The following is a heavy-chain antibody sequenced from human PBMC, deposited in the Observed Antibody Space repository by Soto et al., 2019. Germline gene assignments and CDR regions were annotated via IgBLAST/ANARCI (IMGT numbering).Heavy chain of an antibody. CDR3: ALAPAVHILH. V-gene: IGHV4-34*01. D-gene: IGHD2-2*01. CDR2: INPSGTT. J-gene: IGHJ1*01. Sequence: QVQLQQWGAGLLKPSETLSLTCAVYGGSLSAYYWSWIRQPPGKGLEWIGEINPSGTTNYNPSLKSRVTISVDTSKNQFSLKLSSVTAADTAVYHCALAPAVHILHWGQGTLVTVSS. CDR1: GGSLSAYY.